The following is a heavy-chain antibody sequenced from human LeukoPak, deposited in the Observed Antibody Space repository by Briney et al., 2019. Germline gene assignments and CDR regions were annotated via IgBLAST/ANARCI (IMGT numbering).Heavy chain of an antibody. J-gene: IGHJ4*02. CDR2: VSDTGGRT. CDR3: AKSTTYDFWTGFSFDF. Sequence: PGGSLRLSCAASGFSFSTYAMSWVRQAPGKGLEWVSTVSDTGGRTYYADSVRGRFTIPRDNSKNTLYLQMNSLRVEDTAVYYCAKSTTYDFWTGFSFDFWGQGALVTVSS. D-gene: IGHD3-3*01. V-gene: IGHV3-23*01. CDR1: GFSFSTYA.